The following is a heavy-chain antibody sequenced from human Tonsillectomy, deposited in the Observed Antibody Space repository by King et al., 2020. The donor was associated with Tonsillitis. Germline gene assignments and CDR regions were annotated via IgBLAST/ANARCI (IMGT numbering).Heavy chain of an antibody. Sequence: QLVQSGAEVKKPGSSVKVSCKASGGTFSNYAISWVRQAPGQGLEWMGRIIPMLDIANYAQNFQGRVTTTGDKSTSTAYMELSSLRSEDTAVYYCAKWSTGGTYYFYYGMDVWGKGNTVTVSS. CDR1: GGTFSNYA. CDR2: IIPMLDIA. D-gene: IGHD5/OR15-5a*01. V-gene: IGHV1-69*09. J-gene: IGHJ6*04. CDR3: AKWSTGGTYYFYYGMDV.